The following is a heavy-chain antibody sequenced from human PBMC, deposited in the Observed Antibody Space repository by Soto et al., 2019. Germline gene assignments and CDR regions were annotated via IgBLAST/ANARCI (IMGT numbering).Heavy chain of an antibody. D-gene: IGHD3-22*01. Sequence: DSVKVSCKASGGTLSSYAMSWVRQAPGQGLEWMGIINPSGGSTSYAQKFQGRVTMTRDTSTSTVYMELSSLRSEDTAVYYCARERITMIVGGPDAFDIWGQGTMVTVSS. CDR1: GGTLSSYA. J-gene: IGHJ3*02. V-gene: IGHV1-46*03. CDR3: ARERITMIVGGPDAFDI. CDR2: INPSGGST.